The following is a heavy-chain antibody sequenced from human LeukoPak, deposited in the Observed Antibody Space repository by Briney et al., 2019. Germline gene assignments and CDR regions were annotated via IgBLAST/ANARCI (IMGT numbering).Heavy chain of an antibody. V-gene: IGHV4-61*02. Sequence: SETLSLTCTVSGGSISSGSYYWSWIRQPAGKGLEWIGRIYTSGSTNYNPSLKSRVTISVDTSKNQFSLKLSSVTAADTAVYYCAREDISVPGSYYYYYGMDVWGQGTTVTVS. J-gene: IGHJ6*02. D-gene: IGHD3-22*01. CDR2: IYTSGST. CDR3: AREDISVPGSYYYYYGMDV. CDR1: GGSISSGSYY.